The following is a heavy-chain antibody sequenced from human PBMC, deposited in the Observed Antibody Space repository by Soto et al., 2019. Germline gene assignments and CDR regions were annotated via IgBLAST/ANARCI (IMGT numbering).Heavy chain of an antibody. V-gene: IGHV1-46*03. CDR1: GFSFTTSY. D-gene: IGHD2-15*01. J-gene: IGHJ4*02. CDR2: FNPSGGSP. CDR3: ARGYCSGGTCYPPDY. Sequence: GASVKVSCKASGFSFTTSYMHWVRQAPGQGLEWMGIFNPSGGSPGYTQKFQGRVTMTRDSSTSTVYMELSSLRSEDTAVYFCARGYCSGGTCYPPDYWGQGSLVTVSS.